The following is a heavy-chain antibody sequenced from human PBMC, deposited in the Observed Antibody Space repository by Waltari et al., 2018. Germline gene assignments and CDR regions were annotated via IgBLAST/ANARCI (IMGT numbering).Heavy chain of an antibody. Sequence: QVQVVESGGGVVQPGTSLRLSCDPSGFCFSSRGMHWVRQAPGRGLEWVGVIWYDGSATFYADSVRGRFTISRDNAKNTLYLQMNTLTAEDAGMYYCARDRSFWSGYHAMDVWGQGTSVTVSS. CDR3: ARDRSFWSGYHAMDV. D-gene: IGHD3-3*01. J-gene: IGHJ6*02. CDR2: IWYDGSAT. V-gene: IGHV3-33*01. CDR1: GFCFSSRG.